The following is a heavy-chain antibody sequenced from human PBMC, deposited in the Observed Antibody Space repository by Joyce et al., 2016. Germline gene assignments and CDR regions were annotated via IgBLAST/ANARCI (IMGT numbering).Heavy chain of an antibody. Sequence: FSNYGMHWVRQAPGKGLEWVAVISYDGSNKHYGDSVKDRFTISRDNSKNTLYLQMNSLRAEDTAVYYCAGGILTGYFDYWGQGTLVTVSS. CDR3: AGGILTGYFDY. D-gene: IGHD3-9*01. CDR1: FSNYG. V-gene: IGHV3-30*03. J-gene: IGHJ4*02. CDR2: ISYDGSNK.